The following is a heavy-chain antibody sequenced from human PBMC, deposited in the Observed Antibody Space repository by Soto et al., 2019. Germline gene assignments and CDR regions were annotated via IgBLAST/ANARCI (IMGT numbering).Heavy chain of an antibody. D-gene: IGHD3-10*01. CDR2: ISGSGGST. CDR1: GFTFSSYA. Sequence: GGSLRLSCAASGFTFSSYAMSWVRQAPGKGLEWVSAISGSGGSTYYADSVKGRFTISRDNSKNTLYLQMNSLRAEDTALYYCAKVDYYGSGSNGFQHWGQDTLVTVSS. CDR3: AKVDYYGSGSNGFQH. V-gene: IGHV3-23*01. J-gene: IGHJ1*01.